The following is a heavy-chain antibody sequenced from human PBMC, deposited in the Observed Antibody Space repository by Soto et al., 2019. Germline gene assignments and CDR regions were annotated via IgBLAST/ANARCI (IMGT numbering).Heavy chain of an antibody. D-gene: IGHD7-27*01. V-gene: IGHV1-3*01. CDR3: AREVELGLDAFDI. Sequence: GASVKVSCKASGYTFTSYAMHWVRQAPGQRLEWMGWINAGNGNTKYSQKFQGRVTITRDTSASTAYMELSSLRSEDTAVYYCAREVELGLDAFDIWGQGTMVTVSS. CDR2: INAGNGNT. J-gene: IGHJ3*02. CDR1: GYTFTSYA.